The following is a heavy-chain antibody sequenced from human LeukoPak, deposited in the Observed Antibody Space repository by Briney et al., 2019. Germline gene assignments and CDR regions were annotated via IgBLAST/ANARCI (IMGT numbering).Heavy chain of an antibody. V-gene: IGHV4-59*08. CDR3: ARRNLYYYYGMDV. CDR2: IYYSGGT. CDR1: GGSISSYY. J-gene: IGHJ6*02. D-gene: IGHD2/OR15-2a*01. Sequence: SETLSLTCTVSGGSISSYYWSWIRQPPGKGLEWIGYIYYSGGTNYNPSLKSRVTISVDTSKNQFSLKLSSVTAADTAVYYCARRNLYYYYGMDVWGQGTTVTVSS.